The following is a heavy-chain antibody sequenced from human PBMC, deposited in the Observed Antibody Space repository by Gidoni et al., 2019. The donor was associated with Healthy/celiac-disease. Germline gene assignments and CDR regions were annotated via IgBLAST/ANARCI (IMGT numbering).Heavy chain of an antibody. D-gene: IGHD2-8*01. J-gene: IGHJ5*02. CDR2: INPNSGGT. CDR3: ASQEYAAHWFDP. CDR1: GYTSTGYY. Sequence: QVQLVQSGAEVTHPGSSVKVSCKASGYTSTGYYMHWVRQAPGQGLEWMGWINPNSGGTNYAQKFQVRVTMTRDTSISTAYMELSRLRADDTAGYYGASQEYAAHWFDPWGQGTLVTVSS. V-gene: IGHV1-2*02.